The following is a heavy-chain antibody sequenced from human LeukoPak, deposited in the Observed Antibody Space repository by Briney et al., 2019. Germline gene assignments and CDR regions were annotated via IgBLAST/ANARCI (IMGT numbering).Heavy chain of an antibody. CDR3: ARSWGHNWFDP. CDR2: ISSSSSYI. J-gene: IGHJ5*02. CDR1: GFTFSSYS. Sequence: KSGGSLRLSCAASGFTFSSYSMNWVRQAPGKGLEWVSSISSSSSYIYYADSVKGRFTISRDNAKNSLYLQMNSLRAEDTAVYYCARSWGHNWFDPWGQGTLVTVSS. V-gene: IGHV3-21*01. D-gene: IGHD7-27*01.